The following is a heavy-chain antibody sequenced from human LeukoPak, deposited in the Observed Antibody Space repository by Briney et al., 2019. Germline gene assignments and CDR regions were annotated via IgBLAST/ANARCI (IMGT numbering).Heavy chain of an antibody. CDR3: AKGQGYNYGDSIDY. D-gene: IGHD5-18*01. CDR2: INGGGSS. J-gene: IGHJ4*02. V-gene: IGHV3-23*01. CDR1: GFTFSNYA. Sequence: GGSLRLSCAASGFTFSNYAMSWVRQAPGKGLEWVSVINGGGSSYYADSVKGRFTVSRDNSKNTLYLQMNSLRDEDTAVYYCAKGQGYNYGDSIDYWGQGTLVTVSS.